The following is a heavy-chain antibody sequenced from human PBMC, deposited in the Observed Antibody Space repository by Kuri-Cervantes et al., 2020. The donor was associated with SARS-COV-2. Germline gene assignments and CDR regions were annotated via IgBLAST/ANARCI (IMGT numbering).Heavy chain of an antibody. CDR2: IGNTDSTT. CDR1: GFTFNSYE. V-gene: IGHV3-48*03. CDR3: ARKRNNYDFWSGPIYYFDY. Sequence: GGSLRLPCAASGFTFNSYEMNWVRQAPGKGLEWLSYIGNTDSTTYYADSVKGRFTISRDNAKNLLYLQMNNLRAEDTAVYYCARKRNNYDFWSGPIYYFDYWGQGTLVTVSS. J-gene: IGHJ4*02. D-gene: IGHD3-3*01.